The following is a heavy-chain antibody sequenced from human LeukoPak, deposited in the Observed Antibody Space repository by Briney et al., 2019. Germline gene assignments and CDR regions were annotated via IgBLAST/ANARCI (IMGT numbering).Heavy chain of an antibody. Sequence: ASVKVSCKASGYTFTGYYMHWVRQAPGQGLEWMGWINPNSGSTNYAQKFKGRVTMTRDTSISTAYMELSRLRSDDTAVYYCASPSVSDYGDYAFDYWGQGTLVTVSS. CDR3: ASPSVSDYGDYAFDY. J-gene: IGHJ4*02. D-gene: IGHD4-17*01. CDR1: GYTFTGYY. CDR2: INPNSGST. V-gene: IGHV1-2*02.